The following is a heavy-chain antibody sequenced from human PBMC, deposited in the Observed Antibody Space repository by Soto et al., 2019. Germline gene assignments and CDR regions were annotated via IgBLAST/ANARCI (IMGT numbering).Heavy chain of an antibody. D-gene: IGHD1-1*01. CDR3: ARDRTTGTTSYYYYYGMDV. Sequence: GESLKISCAASGFTFSSYSMNWVRQAPGKGLEWVSSISSSSSYIYYADSVKGRFTISRDNAKNSLYLQMNSLRAEDTAVYYCARDRTTGTTSYYYYYGMDVWGQGTTVTVSS. J-gene: IGHJ6*02. CDR2: ISSSSSYI. V-gene: IGHV3-21*01. CDR1: GFTFSSYS.